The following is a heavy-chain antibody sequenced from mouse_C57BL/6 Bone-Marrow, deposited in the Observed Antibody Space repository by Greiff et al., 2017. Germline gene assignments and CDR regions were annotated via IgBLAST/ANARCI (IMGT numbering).Heavy chain of an antibody. CDR3: AREGYGDYDSYWYFDV. V-gene: IGHV3-8*01. Sequence: EVKLVESGPGLAKPSQTLSLTCSVTGYSITSDYWNWIRKFPGNKLEYMGYISYSGSTYYNPSLKSRISITRDTSKNQYYLQLNSVTTEDTATYYCAREGYGDYDSYWYFDVWGTGTTVTVSS. CDR1: GYSITSDY. CDR2: ISYSGST. D-gene: IGHD2-13*01. J-gene: IGHJ1*03.